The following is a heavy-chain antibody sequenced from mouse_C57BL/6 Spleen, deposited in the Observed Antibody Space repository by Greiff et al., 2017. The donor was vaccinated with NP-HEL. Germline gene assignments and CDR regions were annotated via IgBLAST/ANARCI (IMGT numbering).Heavy chain of an antibody. V-gene: IGHV1-18*01. CDR3: ARIYGNYDAMDY. Sequence: VQLKESGPELVKPGASVKIPCKASGYTFTDYNMDWVKQSHGKSLEWIGDINPNNGGTIYNQKFKGKATLTVDKSSSTAYMELRSLTSEDTAVYYCARIYGNYDAMDYWGQGTSVTVSS. CDR1: GYTFTDYN. D-gene: IGHD2-1*01. J-gene: IGHJ4*01. CDR2: INPNNGGT.